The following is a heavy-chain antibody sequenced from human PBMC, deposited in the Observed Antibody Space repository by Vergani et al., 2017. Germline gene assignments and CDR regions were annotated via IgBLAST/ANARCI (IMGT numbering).Heavy chain of an antibody. CDR2: IYYSGST. CDR1: GGSISSGGYY. V-gene: IGHV4-31*03. CDR3: ASNMVRGVIIPLPFDY. Sequence: QVQLQESGPGLVKPSQTLSLTCTVSGGSISSGGYYWSWIRQHPGKGLEWIGYIYYSGSTYYNPSLKSRVTISVDTSKNQFSLKLSSVTAADTAVYYCASNMVRGVIIPLPFDYWGQGTLVTVSS. D-gene: IGHD3-10*01. J-gene: IGHJ4*02.